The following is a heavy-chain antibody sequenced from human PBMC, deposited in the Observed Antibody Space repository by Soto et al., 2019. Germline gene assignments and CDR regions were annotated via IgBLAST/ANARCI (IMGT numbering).Heavy chain of an antibody. CDR1: GFTVSSNY. Sequence: PGGSLRLSCAVSGFTVSSNYMNWVRQAPGKGLEWVSIIYNSGATYYADSVKGRFTVSRDKSKNTLYLQMDILRAEDTAVYYCARGINWKDPGIDYWGQGTLVTVSS. D-gene: IGHD1-1*01. V-gene: IGHV3-66*01. CDR3: ARGINWKDPGIDY. CDR2: IYNSGAT. J-gene: IGHJ4*02.